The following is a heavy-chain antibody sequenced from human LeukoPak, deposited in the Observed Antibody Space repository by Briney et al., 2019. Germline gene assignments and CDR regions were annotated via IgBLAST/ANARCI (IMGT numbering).Heavy chain of an antibody. CDR2: IYYSGST. Sequence: SETLSLTCTVSGGSISSYYWSWIRQPPGKGLEWIGYIYYSGSTNYNPSLKSRVTISVDTSKNQFSLKLSSVTAADTAVYYCAAHSSSWYPFDYWGQGTLVTVSS. J-gene: IGHJ4*02. CDR3: AAHSSSWYPFDY. V-gene: IGHV4-59*01. D-gene: IGHD6-13*01. CDR1: GGSISSYY.